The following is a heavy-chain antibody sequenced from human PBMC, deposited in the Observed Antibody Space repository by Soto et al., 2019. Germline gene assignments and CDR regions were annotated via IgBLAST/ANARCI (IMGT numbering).Heavy chain of an antibody. J-gene: IGHJ6*02. Sequence: PSETLSLTCAVSGGSISSSNWWSWVRQPPGKGLEWIGEIYHSGSTNCNPSLKSRVTISVDKSKNQFSLKLSSVTAADTAVYYCARDGGEYSSSSAHYYYYGMDVWGQGTTVTVSS. CDR3: ARDGGEYSSSSAHYYYYGMDV. CDR2: IYHSGST. V-gene: IGHV4-4*02. D-gene: IGHD6-6*01. CDR1: GGSISSSNW.